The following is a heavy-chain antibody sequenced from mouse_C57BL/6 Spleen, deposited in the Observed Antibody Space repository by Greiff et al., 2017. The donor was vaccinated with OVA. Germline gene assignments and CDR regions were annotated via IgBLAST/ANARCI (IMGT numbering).Heavy chain of an antibody. V-gene: IGHV1-61*01. D-gene: IGHD1-1*01. CDR3: ARKLLRSYYFDY. J-gene: IGHJ2*01. CDR1: GYTFTSYW. CDR2: IYPSDSET. Sequence: QVQLQQPGAELVRPGSSVKLSCKASGYTFTSYWMDWVKQRPGQGLEWIGNIYPSDSETHYNQKFKDKATLTVDKSSSTAYMQLSSLTSEDSAVYYCARKLLRSYYFDYWGQGTTLTVSS.